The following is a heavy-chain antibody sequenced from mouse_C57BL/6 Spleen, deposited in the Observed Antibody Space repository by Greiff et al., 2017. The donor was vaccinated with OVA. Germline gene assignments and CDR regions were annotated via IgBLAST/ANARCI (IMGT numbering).Heavy chain of an antibody. V-gene: IGHV1-64*01. J-gene: IGHJ2*01. CDR3: ARAYVGTGFDY. CDR1: GYTFTSYW. D-gene: IGHD2-14*01. CDR2: IHPNSGST. Sequence: VQLQQPGAELVKPGASVKLSCKASGYTFTSYWMHWVKQRPGQGLEWIGMIHPNSGSTNYNEKFKSKATLTVDTSSRTAYMQLSSLTSEDSAVYDCARAYVGTGFDYWGQGRTLTVSS.